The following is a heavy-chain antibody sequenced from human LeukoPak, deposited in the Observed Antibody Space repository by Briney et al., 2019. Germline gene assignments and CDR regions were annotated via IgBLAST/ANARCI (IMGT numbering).Heavy chain of an antibody. CDR1: GFTFNTYG. D-gene: IGHD1-1*01. CDR3: ARDPYNGAYSEGYYYYYMDV. Sequence: GGSLRLSCAASGFTFNTYGMSWVRQAPGKGLEWISSITSSSSYTFHADSVKGRFTISRDNAKNSLYLQMNSLRVEDTAIYYCARDPYNGAYSEGYYYYYMDVWGKGTTVTVSS. V-gene: IGHV3-21*01. CDR2: ITSSSSYT. J-gene: IGHJ6*03.